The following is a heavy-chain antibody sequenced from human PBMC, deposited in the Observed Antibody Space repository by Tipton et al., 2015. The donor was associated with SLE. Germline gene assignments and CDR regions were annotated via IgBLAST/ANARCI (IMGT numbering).Heavy chain of an antibody. CDR1: GASINSHY. J-gene: IGHJ5*02. D-gene: IGHD4-17*01. Sequence: GLVKPSETLSLTCSVSGASINSHYWSWIRQRPGKGLEWIGYIYYNGNTKYSQSLRSRVTISIDTSENQFSLNLSSMTAADTAVYYCARQRWTTATTGWFDAWGQGTLVTVSS. CDR3: ARQRWTTATTGWFDA. CDR2: IYYNGNT. V-gene: IGHV4-59*08.